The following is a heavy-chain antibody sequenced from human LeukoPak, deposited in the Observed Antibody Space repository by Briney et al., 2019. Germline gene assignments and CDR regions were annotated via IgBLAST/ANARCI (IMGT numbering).Heavy chain of an antibody. V-gene: IGHV4-39*01. CDR3: ARRVVVGATPGAFDI. CDR1: GGSISSSSYY. CDR2: IYYSGST. D-gene: IGHD1-26*01. J-gene: IGHJ3*02. Sequence: SETLSLTCTVSGGSISSSSYYWGWIRQPPGKGLEWIGSIYYSGSTYYNPSLKSRVTISVDTSKNQFSLKLSSVTAADTAVYYCARRVVVGATPGAFDIWGQGTMVTVSS.